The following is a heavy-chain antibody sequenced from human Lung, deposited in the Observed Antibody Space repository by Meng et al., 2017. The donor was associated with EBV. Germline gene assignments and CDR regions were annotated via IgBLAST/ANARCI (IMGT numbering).Heavy chain of an antibody. V-gene: IGHV4-39*07. CDR1: GGSISCSSYY. CDR2: IYYSGST. CDR3: ARDRREVVAV. D-gene: IGHD2-15*01. J-gene: IGHJ4*02. Sequence: HLLRPESVRGLLQPPQPRPLPCTVSGGSISCSSYYCGWIRQPPGKGLEWIGSIYYSGSTYYNPSLKSRVTISVDTSKNQFSLKLSSVTAADTAVYYCARDRREVVAVWGQGTLVTVFS.